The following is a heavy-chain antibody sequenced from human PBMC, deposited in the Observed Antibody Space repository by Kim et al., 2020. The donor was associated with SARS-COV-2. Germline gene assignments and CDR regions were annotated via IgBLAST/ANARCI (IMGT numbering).Heavy chain of an antibody. CDR1: GYSFTSYW. Sequence: GESLKISCKGSGYSFTSYWIGWVRQMPGKGLEWMWIIYPGDSDTRYSPSFQGQVTISADKSISTAYLQWSSLKASDTAMYYCARQLDAYGGYLDYWGQGTLVTVSS. V-gene: IGHV5-51*01. CDR2: IYPGDSDT. D-gene: IGHD2-15*01. J-gene: IGHJ4*02. CDR3: ARQLDAYGGYLDY.